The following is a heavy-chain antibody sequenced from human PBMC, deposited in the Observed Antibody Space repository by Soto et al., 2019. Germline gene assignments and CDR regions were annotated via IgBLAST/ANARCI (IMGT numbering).Heavy chain of an antibody. CDR1: GYTFTSYD. D-gene: IGHD3-16*01. V-gene: IGHV1-8*01. J-gene: IGHJ6*02. CDR2: MNPNSGST. Sequence: ASVKVSCKASGYTFTSYDINWVRQATGQGLEWMGWMNPNSGSTGYAQKFQGRVTMTRNTSISTAYMELSSLRSEDTAVYYCARIMLTFGGVTYRYYHGMDVWGQGTTVTVSS. CDR3: ARIMLTFGGVTYRYYHGMDV.